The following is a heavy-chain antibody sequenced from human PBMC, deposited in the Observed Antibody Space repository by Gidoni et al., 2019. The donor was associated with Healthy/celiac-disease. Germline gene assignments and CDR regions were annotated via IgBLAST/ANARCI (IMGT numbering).Heavy chain of an antibody. CDR1: GFTFSSYS. J-gene: IGHJ5*02. V-gene: IGHV3-48*01. CDR2: IRSSSSTI. CDR3: ARGIERNWFDP. Sequence: EVQLVESGGGLVQPGGSLRLSCAASGFTFSSYSMNWVRQAPGKGLEWVAYIRSSSSTIYYADSGKGRFTISRENAKNSLYLQMNSLRAEDTAVYYCARGIERNWFDPWGQGTLVTVSS.